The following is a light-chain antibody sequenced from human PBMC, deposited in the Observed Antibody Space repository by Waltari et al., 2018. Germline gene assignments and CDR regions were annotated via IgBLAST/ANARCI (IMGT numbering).Light chain of an antibody. V-gene: IGKV3-20*01. CDR2: GAS. CDR3: QQYGSSFS. CDR1: QIVSSSY. J-gene: IGKJ2*01. Sequence: EIVLTQSPGALSLSPGERATLSCQASQIVSSSYLAWYQQTPGQPTRLLIYGASSRATGIPDRFSGSGSGPDFTLTISRLEPEDFAVYYCQQYGSSFSFGRGTKLEIK.